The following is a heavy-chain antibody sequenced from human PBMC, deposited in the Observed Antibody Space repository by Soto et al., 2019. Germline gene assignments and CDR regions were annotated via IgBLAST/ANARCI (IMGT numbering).Heavy chain of an antibody. D-gene: IGHD2-15*01. Sequence: GASVKVSCKASGGTFSSYTITRVRQAPGQGLEWMGGIIPIFRTTNHAQKFQGRVTLTADESTSTAYMELTSLTSEDTAVYYCARGSRDCSGGSCFPLPTAEYFQHWGQGSLVTVSS. CDR1: GGTFSSYT. V-gene: IGHV1-69*13. CDR3: ARGSRDCSGGSCFPLPTAEYFQH. J-gene: IGHJ1*01. CDR2: IIPIFRTT.